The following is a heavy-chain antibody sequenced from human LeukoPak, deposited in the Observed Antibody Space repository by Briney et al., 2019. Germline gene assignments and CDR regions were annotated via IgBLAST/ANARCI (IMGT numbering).Heavy chain of an antibody. Sequence: SETLSLTCTVSGGSISSGSYYWSWIRQPAGKGLEWIGRIYTSGSTNYNPSLKSRVTISVDTSKNQFSLKLSSVTAADTAVYYCARQGFGESIDYWGQGTLVTVSS. CDR2: IYTSGST. CDR1: GGSISSGSYY. CDR3: ARQGFGESIDY. D-gene: IGHD3-10*01. V-gene: IGHV4-61*02. J-gene: IGHJ4*02.